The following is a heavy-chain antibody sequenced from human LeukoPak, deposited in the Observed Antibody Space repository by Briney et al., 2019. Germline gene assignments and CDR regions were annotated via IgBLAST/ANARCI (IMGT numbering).Heavy chain of an antibody. CDR3: AKASQLEVRAYDS. V-gene: IGHV3-23*01. D-gene: IGHD1-7*01. CDR1: GFTFSNYA. CDR2: ISNSAINI. Sequence: GGSLRLSCAASGFTFSNYAMSWVRQTPGEGLEWVSAISNSAINIYYADSVKGRFTISRDNSKNTLYLQMNSLRAEDTAIYYCAKASQLEVRAYDSWGQGTLVTVSS. J-gene: IGHJ4*02.